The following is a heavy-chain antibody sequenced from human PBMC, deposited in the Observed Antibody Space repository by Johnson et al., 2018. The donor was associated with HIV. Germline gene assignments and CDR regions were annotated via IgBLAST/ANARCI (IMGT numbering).Heavy chain of an antibody. J-gene: IGHJ3*02. Sequence: VQLVESGGGLVQPGGSLRLSCAASGFTFSRYWMSWVRQAPGKGLEWVANIKQDGSEKYYVDSVKGRFTISRDNAKNSLYLQMISLRAEDTAVYYCARAGWLQSRVDAFDIWGQGTMVTVSS. CDR1: GFTFSRYW. CDR2: IKQDGSEK. V-gene: IGHV3-7*03. CDR3: ARAGWLQSRVDAFDI. D-gene: IGHD5-24*01.